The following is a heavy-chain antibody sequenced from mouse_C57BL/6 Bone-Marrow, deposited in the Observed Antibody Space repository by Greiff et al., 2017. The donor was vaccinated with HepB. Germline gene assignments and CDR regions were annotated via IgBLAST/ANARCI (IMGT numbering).Heavy chain of an antibody. Sequence: EVQLVESGGGLVQPKGSLKLSCAASGFSFNTYAMIWVRQAPGKGLEWVARIRSKSNNYATYYADSVKDRFTISRDDSESMLYLQMNNLKTEDTAMYYCVRHESSYDYEDYYAMDYWGQGTSVTVSS. CDR3: VRHESSYDYEDYYAMDY. CDR2: IRSKSNNYAT. J-gene: IGHJ4*01. D-gene: IGHD2-4*01. CDR1: GFSFNTYA. V-gene: IGHV10-1*01.